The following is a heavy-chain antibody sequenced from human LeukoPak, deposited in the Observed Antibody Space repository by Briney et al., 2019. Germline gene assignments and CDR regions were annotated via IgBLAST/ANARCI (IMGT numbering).Heavy chain of an antibody. Sequence: PGGSLRLSCAASGFTFSSYAMSWVRQAPGKGLEWVGRIKSKTDGGTTDYAAPVKGRFTISRDDSKNTLYLQMNSLKTEDTAVYYCTTLSYSSSWGFYYYYMDVWGKGTTVTVSS. CDR3: TTLSYSSSWGFYYYYMDV. CDR2: IKSKTDGGTT. V-gene: IGHV3-15*01. D-gene: IGHD6-13*01. CDR1: GFTFSSYA. J-gene: IGHJ6*03.